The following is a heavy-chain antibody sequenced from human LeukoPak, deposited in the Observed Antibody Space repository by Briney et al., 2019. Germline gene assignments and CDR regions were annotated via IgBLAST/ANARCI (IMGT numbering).Heavy chain of an antibody. V-gene: IGHV3-74*01. CDR1: GFTFTNYP. Sequence: PGRSLRLSCAASGFTFTNYPMHWVRQAPGKGLVWVSRINSDGSSTSYADSVKGRFTISRDNAKNTLYLQMNSLRAEDTAVYYCARESNDILTGFDYWGQGTLVTVSS. J-gene: IGHJ4*02. D-gene: IGHD3-9*01. CDR3: ARESNDILTGFDY. CDR2: INSDGSST.